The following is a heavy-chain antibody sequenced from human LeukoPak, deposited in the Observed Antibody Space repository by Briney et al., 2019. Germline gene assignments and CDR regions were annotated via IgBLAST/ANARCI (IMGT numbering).Heavy chain of an antibody. J-gene: IGHJ6*03. CDR2: IYPGDSDT. CDR1: GYSFTSYW. V-gene: IGHV5-51*01. Sequence: GASLDISFKGSGYSFTSYWIGWGRPMPGKGLEWMGIIYPGDSDTRYSPSFQSQVTISADKSISTAYLQWSSLKASDTAMYYCARQRLEENAKIYYYYYMDVWGKGTTVTISS. CDR3: ARQRLEENAKIYYYYYMDV. D-gene: IGHD1-1*01.